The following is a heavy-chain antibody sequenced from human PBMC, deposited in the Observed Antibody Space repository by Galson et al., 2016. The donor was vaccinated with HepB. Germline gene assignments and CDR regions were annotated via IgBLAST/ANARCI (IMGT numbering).Heavy chain of an antibody. CDR1: GDSISSGNW. CDR2: IYHSGST. D-gene: IGHD3-22*01. Sequence: ETLSLTCAVFGDSISSGNWWSWVRQAPGKGLEWIGEIYHSGSTNYNPSLKSRLTISLAKSKNEFSLSLGSVTAAATAVYYCARMRSSESSGHFDNWGQGALVTVSS. CDR3: ARMRSSESSGHFDN. J-gene: IGHJ5*02. V-gene: IGHV4-4*02.